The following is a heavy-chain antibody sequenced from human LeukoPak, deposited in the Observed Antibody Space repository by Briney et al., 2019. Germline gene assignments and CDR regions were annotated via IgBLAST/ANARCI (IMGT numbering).Heavy chain of an antibody. D-gene: IGHD2/OR15-2a*01. CDR2: ITANTRGSIT. J-gene: IGHJ4*02. CDR1: GFSFTSYW. CDR3: ARGGYFSFDY. Sequence: PGESLRLSCAASGFSFTSYWMSWVRQAPGKGLEWVSGITANTRGSITYYADSVKGRFTISRDSSKDTLYLQMNSLRAEDTAVYFCARGGYFSFDYWGQGTLVTVSS. V-gene: IGHV3-23*01.